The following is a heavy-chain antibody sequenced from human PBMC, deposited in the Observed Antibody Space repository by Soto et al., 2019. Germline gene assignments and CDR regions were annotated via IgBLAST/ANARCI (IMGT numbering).Heavy chain of an antibody. CDR3: AYCRLTHPAGYKPAY. D-gene: IGHD5-12*01. CDR1: GGSINGYY. J-gene: IGHJ4*02. CDR2: VYYTGTT. Sequence: SESLSRTWTIAGGSINGYYWSWIRQPPGQGLECIGYVYYTGTTKYNPSLCSRVSISSDTSKNQFSLRVFSVTAAGTAVSSCAYCRLTHPAGYKPAYWRQRILVAVFS. V-gene: IGHV4-59*01.